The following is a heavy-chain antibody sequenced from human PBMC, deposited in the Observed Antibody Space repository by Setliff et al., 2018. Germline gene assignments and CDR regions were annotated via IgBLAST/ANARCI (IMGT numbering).Heavy chain of an antibody. CDR3: ASAAAGYCSGRSCYAKLYFDY. V-gene: IGHV4-59*08. D-gene: IGHD2-15*01. J-gene: IGHJ4*02. CDR1: GGSISSYY. Sequence: PSETLSLTCSVSGGSISSYYWSWIRQPPGKGLEWIGYIYYSGSMNYNPSLKGRVTMSVDTSNNQLSLKLSSVTAADTAVYYCASAAAGYCSGRSCYAKLYFDYWGQGTLVTVSS. CDR2: IYYSGSM.